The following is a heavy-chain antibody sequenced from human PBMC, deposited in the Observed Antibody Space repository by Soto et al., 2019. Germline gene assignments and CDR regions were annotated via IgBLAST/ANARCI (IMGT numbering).Heavy chain of an antibody. V-gene: IGHV3-33*01. CDR3: ARTPYYYDSSGFPPRLDY. Sequence: GGSLRLSCAASGFTFSSYGMHWVRQAPGKGLEWVAVIWYDGSNKYYADSVKGRFTISRDNSKNTLYLQMNSLRAEDTAVYYCARTPYYYDSSGFPPRLDYWGQGTLVTVSS. D-gene: IGHD3-22*01. J-gene: IGHJ4*02. CDR2: IWYDGSNK. CDR1: GFTFSSYG.